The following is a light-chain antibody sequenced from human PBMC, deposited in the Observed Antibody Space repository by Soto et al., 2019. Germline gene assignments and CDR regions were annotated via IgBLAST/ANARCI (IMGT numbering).Light chain of an antibody. V-gene: IGLV1-44*01. J-gene: IGLJ2*01. CDR2: ANN. CDR1: RSNIGINA. Sequence: QSVLTQPPSVSGTPGQRVSISCSGSRSNIGINAVDWYHQLPGTAPKVLIYANNQRPSGVPDRFSGSKSGTSASLAINGLQSDDEAHYYCAAWDDSLNGLVFGGGTKVNVL. CDR3: AAWDDSLNGLV.